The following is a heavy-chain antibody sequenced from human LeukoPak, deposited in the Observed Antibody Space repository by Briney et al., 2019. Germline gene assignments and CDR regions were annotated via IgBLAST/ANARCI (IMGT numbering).Heavy chain of an antibody. CDR3: ARDDGGDFNDAFDI. Sequence: AGGSLRLSCAASGFSFSSCWMSWVRQAPGKGLEWVANTKQDGSEKYYADSVKGRFTISRDNAKNSLYLQMNSLRAEDTAVYYCARDDGGDFNDAFDIWGQGTMVTVSA. CDR2: TKQDGSEK. D-gene: IGHD2-21*02. V-gene: IGHV3-7*01. CDR1: GFSFSSCW. J-gene: IGHJ3*02.